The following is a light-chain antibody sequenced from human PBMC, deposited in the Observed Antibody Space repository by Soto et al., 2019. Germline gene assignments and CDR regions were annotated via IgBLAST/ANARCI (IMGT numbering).Light chain of an antibody. CDR3: QQYENLPS. V-gene: IGKV1-33*01. Sequence: DVQMTQSPSSLSASIGDRVTITCRASQSISRYLNWYQQKPGKAPKLLIYAASSLLGGVPSRFSGSGSGTDFTLTIDNLQPEDIATYYCQQYENLPSFGGGTKVDIK. CDR2: AAS. J-gene: IGKJ4*01. CDR1: QSISRY.